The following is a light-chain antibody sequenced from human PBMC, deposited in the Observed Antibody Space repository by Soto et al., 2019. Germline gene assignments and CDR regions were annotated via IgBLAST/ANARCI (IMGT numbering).Light chain of an antibody. Sequence: VVMTQSPLSLSFIPGEPASISCRSSEGLLHTNAFNYLDWYLQKPGQSPQLLIYLGSIRASGVPDRFSGSGSGTDFTLRISRVEAEEIGVYYCMQPLHIPITFGQGTRRESK. J-gene: IGKJ5*01. V-gene: IGKV2-28*01. CDR2: LGS. CDR3: MQPLHIPIT. CDR1: EGLLHTNAFNY.